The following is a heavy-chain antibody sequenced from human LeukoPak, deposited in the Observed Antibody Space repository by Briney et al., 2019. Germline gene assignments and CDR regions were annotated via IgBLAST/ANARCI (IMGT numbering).Heavy chain of an antibody. D-gene: IGHD2-2*02. CDR1: GYIFTDYY. V-gene: IGHV1-2*02. J-gene: IGHJ4*02. Sequence: ASVKVSCKTSGYIFTDYYIHWVRRAPGQGLEWMGWINPNSGDTNYAQKIQGTVTLTRDTSITTAYMELTRLTSDDTAVYYCARAGPFYTGGYLAYWGQGTLVSVSS. CDR2: INPNSGDT. CDR3: ARAGPFYTGGYLAY.